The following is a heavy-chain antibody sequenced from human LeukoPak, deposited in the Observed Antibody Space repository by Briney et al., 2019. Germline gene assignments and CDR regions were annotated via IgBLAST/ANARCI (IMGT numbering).Heavy chain of an antibody. Sequence: PSETLSLTCDVYGGSFSGFYWNWIRQPPGKGLEWIGEINHRGSTNHNPSLKSRVTISVDTSKNQFSLKLSSVTAADTAVYYCARFGYGSGSYYNWFDPWGQGTLVTVSS. V-gene: IGHV4-34*01. CDR2: INHRGST. D-gene: IGHD3-10*01. CDR3: ARFGYGSGSYYNWFDP. J-gene: IGHJ5*02. CDR1: GGSFSGFY.